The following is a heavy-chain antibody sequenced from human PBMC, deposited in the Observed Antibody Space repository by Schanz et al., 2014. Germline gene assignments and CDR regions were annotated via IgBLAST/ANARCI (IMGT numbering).Heavy chain of an antibody. CDR2: ISGSGGST. CDR1: GFSLDIFA. J-gene: IGHJ3*02. Sequence: EVQLLESGGGLVEPGGSLRLSCATSGFSLDIFAVSWVRQAPGKGLEWVSAISGSGGSTYYADSVKGRFTISRDNSKNTLYLQMNSLRAEDTAVYYCAKGRFGELSAFDIWGRGTMVTVSS. V-gene: IGHV3-23*01. CDR3: AKGRFGELSAFDI. D-gene: IGHD3-10*01.